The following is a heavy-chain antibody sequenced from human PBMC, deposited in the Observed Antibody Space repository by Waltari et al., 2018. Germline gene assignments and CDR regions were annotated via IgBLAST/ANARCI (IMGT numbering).Heavy chain of an antibody. CDR3: AKKPYDHAYGDYFDY. CDR1: GFRFSSHD. J-gene: IGHJ4*02. CDR2: ISDNGIST. Sequence: EVQLVESGGGLVQPGESLRLSCAGSGFRFSSHDMTWVRQAPEKGLEWVSSISDNGISTFYGDSVKGRFTISRDNSKSTLYLQLSGLRAEDTAVYYCAKKPYDHAYGDYFDYWGQGTLVTVSS. D-gene: IGHD4-17*01. V-gene: IGHV3-23*04.